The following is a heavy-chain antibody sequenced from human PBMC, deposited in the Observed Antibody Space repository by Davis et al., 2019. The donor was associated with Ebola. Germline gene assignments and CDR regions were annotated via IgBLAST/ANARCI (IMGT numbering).Heavy chain of an antibody. CDR1: GFTFSSYW. CDR3: AKEMGMMYFDY. CDR2: IWYDGSNK. J-gene: IGHJ4*02. V-gene: IGHV3-30*02. D-gene: IGHD3-16*01. Sequence: GESLKISCAASGFTFSSYWMHWVRQAPGKGLEWVAVIWYDGSNKYYADSVKGRFTISRDNSKNTLYLQMNSLRAEDTAVYYCAKEMGMMYFDYWGQGTLVTVSS.